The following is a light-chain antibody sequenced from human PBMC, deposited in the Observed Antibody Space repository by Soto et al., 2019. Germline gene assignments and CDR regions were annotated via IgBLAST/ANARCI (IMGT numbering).Light chain of an antibody. J-gene: IGKJ1*01. V-gene: IGKV1-39*01. CDR3: QQSYNFPRT. CDR1: QHIDTY. CDR2: SAY. Sequence: DIQMTQSPSSLSASVGDRVTITCRASQHIDTYLNWYLQKPGQAPKLLIYSAYSLQSGVSPRFSGDGSGTDFTLTISSLQPEDFATYYRQQSYNFPRTFGQGTTV.